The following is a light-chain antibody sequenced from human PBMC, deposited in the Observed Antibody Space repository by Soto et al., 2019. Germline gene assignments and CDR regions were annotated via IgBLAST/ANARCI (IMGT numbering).Light chain of an antibody. J-gene: IGLJ3*02. V-gene: IGLV1-44*01. Sequence: QSVLTQPPSASGTPGQRVTIPCSGSSSNIGSNTVNWYQQLPGTAPKLLIYSNNQRPSGVPDRFSGSKSGTSASLAISGLQSEDEADYYCAALGASLNGWVFGGGTKLTVL. CDR3: AALGASLNGWV. CDR2: SNN. CDR1: SSNIGSNT.